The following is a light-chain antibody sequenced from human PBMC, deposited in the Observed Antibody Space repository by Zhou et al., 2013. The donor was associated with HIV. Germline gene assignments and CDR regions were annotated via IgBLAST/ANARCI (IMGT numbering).Light chain of an antibody. CDR3: QQYNSYST. CDR1: QSIGTW. CDR2: TAS. J-gene: IGKJ2*01. V-gene: IGKV1-5*01. Sequence: DIQMTQSPSSLSASAGDTVTITCRASQSIGTWLAWYQQKPGKAPKLLIYTASSLQSGVPSRFSGSGSGTDFTLTISSLQPEDFATYYCQQYNSYSTFGQGTKLEIK.